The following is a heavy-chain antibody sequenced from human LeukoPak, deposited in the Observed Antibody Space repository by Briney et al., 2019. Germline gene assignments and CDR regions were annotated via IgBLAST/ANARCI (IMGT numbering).Heavy chain of an antibody. V-gene: IGHV3-30*01. D-gene: IGHD4-17*01. Sequence: RSGRSLRLSCAASGFTFSSYAMHWVGHGPGKGREWVAVISFDGSNKYYACSVKGRFTISRYNSKNTLYLQMNRLRAEDTAVYYCARGATVTTVGYWGQGTLVTVYS. J-gene: IGHJ4*02. CDR1: GFTFSSYA. CDR2: ISFDGSNK. CDR3: ARGATVTTVGY.